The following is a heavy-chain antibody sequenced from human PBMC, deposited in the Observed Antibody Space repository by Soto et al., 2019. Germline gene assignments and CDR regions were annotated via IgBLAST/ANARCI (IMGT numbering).Heavy chain of an antibody. Sequence: PSETLSLTCTVSGGSISSGGYYWSWIRQHPGKGLEWIGYIYYSGSTYYNPSLKSRVTISVDTSKNQFSLKLTSVTAADTAVYDYARDKITGLFDYWGQGTLVTVSS. CDR3: ARDKITGLFDY. D-gene: IGHD2-8*02. V-gene: IGHV4-31*03. CDR2: IYYSGST. CDR1: GGSISSGGYY. J-gene: IGHJ4*02.